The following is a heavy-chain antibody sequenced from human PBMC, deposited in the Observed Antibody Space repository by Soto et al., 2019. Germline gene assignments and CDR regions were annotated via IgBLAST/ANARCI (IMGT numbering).Heavy chain of an antibody. CDR1: GGSISDGYYY. D-gene: IGHD2-15*01. V-gene: IGHV4-31*03. CDR2: IYHSGRT. Sequence: PSETLSLTCTVSGGSISDGYYYWSWVRQNPGKDLEWIGHIYHSGRTYYNPSLKSRVTISVDTSKNQFSLNLSSVTAADTAVYYCARWVEVSLDYFDSWGQGTPVTVSS. CDR3: ARWVEVSLDYFDS. J-gene: IGHJ4*02.